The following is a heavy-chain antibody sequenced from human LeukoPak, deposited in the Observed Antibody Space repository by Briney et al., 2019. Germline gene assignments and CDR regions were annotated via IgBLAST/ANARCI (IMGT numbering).Heavy chain of an antibody. D-gene: IGHD4-23*01. V-gene: IGHV1-69*13. CDR2: IIPIFGTA. CDR1: GGTFSSYA. J-gene: IGHJ4*02. CDR3: ARVLLYGGNPTIDY. Sequence: SVKVSCKASGGTFSSYAISWVRQPPGQGLEWMGGIIPIFGTANYAQKFQGRVTITADESTSTAYMELSSLRSEDTAVYYCARVLLYGGNPTIDYWGQGTLVTVSS.